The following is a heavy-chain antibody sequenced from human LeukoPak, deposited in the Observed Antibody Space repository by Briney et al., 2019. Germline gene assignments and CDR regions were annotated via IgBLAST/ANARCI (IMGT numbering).Heavy chain of an antibody. J-gene: IGHJ3*02. D-gene: IGHD2-15*01. V-gene: IGHV1-2*02. CDR2: INPNSGGT. Sequence: ASVKVSCKASGYTFTDYYMHWVRQAPGQGLEWMAWINPNSGGTNHAQKFQGRVTVTRDTYISTAYMELSNPRSDDTAVYYCARDGGGFDIWGQGTMVTVSS. CDR1: GYTFTDYY. CDR3: ARDGGGFDI.